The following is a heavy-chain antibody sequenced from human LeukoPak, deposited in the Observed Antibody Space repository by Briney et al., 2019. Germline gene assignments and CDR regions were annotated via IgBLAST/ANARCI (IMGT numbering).Heavy chain of an antibody. CDR1: GYTFTSYA. CDR3: AAQISAAPNYYYGMDV. Sequence: ASVKVSCKASGYTFTSYAMNWVRQAPGQGLEWMGWINTNTGNPTYAQGFTGRFVFSLDTSVSTAYLQISSLKAEDTAVYYCAAQISAAPNYYYGMDVWGQGTTVTVSS. CDR2: INTNTGNP. V-gene: IGHV7-4-1*02. J-gene: IGHJ6*02. D-gene: IGHD2-2*01.